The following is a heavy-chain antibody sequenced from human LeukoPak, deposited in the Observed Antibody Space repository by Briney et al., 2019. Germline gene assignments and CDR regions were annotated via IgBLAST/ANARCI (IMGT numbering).Heavy chain of an antibody. D-gene: IGHD2-15*01. V-gene: IGHV1-2*06. CDR3: ARVVEYCSGGSCYYFDY. Sequence: ASVKVSCKASGYTFTGYYMHWVRQAPGQGLEWMGRINPNSGGTNYAQKFQGRVTMTRDTSISTAYMELSRLRSDDTAVYHCARVVEYCSGGSCYYFDYWGQGTLVTVSS. J-gene: IGHJ4*02. CDR2: INPNSGGT. CDR1: GYTFTGYY.